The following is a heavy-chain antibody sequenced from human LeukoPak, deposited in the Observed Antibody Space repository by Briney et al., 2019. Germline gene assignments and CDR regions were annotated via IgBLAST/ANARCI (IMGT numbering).Heavy chain of an antibody. Sequence: PGGSLRLSCVASGFTFTDYEFNWVRQAPGKGLEWLSFINIDSSKILYADSVKGRFTISRDNSKNTLYLQMNSLRAEDTAVYYCASRGATYYYDSSGYFAFDIWGQGTMVTVSS. CDR1: GFTFTDYE. V-gene: IGHV3-21*04. D-gene: IGHD3-22*01. CDR3: ASRGATYYYDSSGYFAFDI. CDR2: INIDSSKI. J-gene: IGHJ3*02.